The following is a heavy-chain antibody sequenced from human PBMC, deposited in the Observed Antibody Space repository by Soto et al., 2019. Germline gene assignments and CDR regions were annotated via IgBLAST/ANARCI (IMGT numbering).Heavy chain of an antibody. CDR3: AKDREDHNSVWDASDV. CDR1: GFIFSDYV. D-gene: IGHD1-26*01. J-gene: IGHJ3*01. CDR2: VGGADGT. V-gene: IGHV3-23*01. Sequence: LRLSCAASGFIFSDYVMSWVRQAPGKGLEWVSSVGGADGTYSPDSVKGRFISSRDNSKSILYLQMNSLRAEDTALYFCAKDREDHNSVWDASDVWGQGTVVTVSS.